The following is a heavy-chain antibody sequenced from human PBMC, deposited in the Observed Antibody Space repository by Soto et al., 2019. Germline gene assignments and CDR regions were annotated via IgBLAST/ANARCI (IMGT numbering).Heavy chain of an antibody. V-gene: IGHV4-4*02. Sequence: QVQLQESGPGLVKPSGTLSLTCAVSGGSISSSNWWSWVRQPPGKGLEWIGEIYHSGSTNYNPSLKSRVPISIDKSKNQFSLKLSSVTAADTAVYYCARRWMVRGVMNWFDPWGQGTLVTVSS. J-gene: IGHJ5*02. CDR2: IYHSGST. D-gene: IGHD3-10*01. CDR1: GGSISSSNW. CDR3: ARRWMVRGVMNWFDP.